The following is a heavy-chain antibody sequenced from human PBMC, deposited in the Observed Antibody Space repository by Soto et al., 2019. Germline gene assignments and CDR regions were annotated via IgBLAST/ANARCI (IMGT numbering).Heavy chain of an antibody. CDR1: GGAFSDYA. D-gene: IGHD2-15*01. CDR2: IMPIFRAP. Sequence: QVQLVQSGAAVKKPGSSVKVSCKASGGAFSDYAFSWVRQAPGQGLEWLGGIMPIFRAPDYAQKFQGRVTITADEFTRTAYMEMNSLRSEDTAVYYCASWXKGPDIGNYYYGMDVWGQGTTVTVS. J-gene: IGHJ6*02. V-gene: IGHV1-69*12. CDR3: ASWXKGPDIGNYYYGMDV.